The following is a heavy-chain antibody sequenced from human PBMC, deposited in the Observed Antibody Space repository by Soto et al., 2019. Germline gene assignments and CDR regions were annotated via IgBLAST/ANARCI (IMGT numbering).Heavy chain of an antibody. J-gene: IGHJ6*02. Sequence: ASVKVSCKASGYTFTSYYMHWVRQAPGQGLEWMGIINPSGGSTSYAQKFQGRVTMTRDTSTSTVYMELSSLRSEDTAVYYCARAKTIFGVVIIVDYYYGMDVWGQGTTVTVSS. CDR3: ARAKTIFGVVIIVDYYYGMDV. CDR2: INPSGGST. V-gene: IGHV1-46*01. D-gene: IGHD3-3*01. CDR1: GYTFTSYY.